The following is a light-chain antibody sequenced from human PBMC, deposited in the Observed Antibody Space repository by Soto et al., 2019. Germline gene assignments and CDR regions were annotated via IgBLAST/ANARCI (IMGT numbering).Light chain of an antibody. CDR3: CSYAGSSTLV. CDR1: RGDLGSYNL. V-gene: IGLV2-23*01. Sequence: QSALTQPASVTGSPGQSVTISCTGTRGDLGSYNLVSWYQQNPGKAPKLMLHEDTKRPSGVSNRFSGSKSGNTASLTISGLQAEDEADYYCCSYAGSSTLVFGGGTKLTVL. CDR2: EDT. J-gene: IGLJ3*02.